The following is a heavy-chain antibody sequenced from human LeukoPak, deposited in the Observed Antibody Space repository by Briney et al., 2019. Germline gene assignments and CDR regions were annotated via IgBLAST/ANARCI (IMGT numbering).Heavy chain of an antibody. Sequence: SETLSLTCTVSGGSISSHYWSWIRQPPGKGLEWIGYIYYSGSTNYNPSLKSRVTISVDTSKNQFSLKLSSVTAADTAVYYCARDTRRARVVVPAAPTTPEYYYYYMDVWGKGTTVTVSS. D-gene: IGHD2-2*01. V-gene: IGHV4-59*11. CDR3: ARDTRRARVVVPAAPTTPEYYYYYMDV. CDR2: IYYSGST. J-gene: IGHJ6*03. CDR1: GGSISSHY.